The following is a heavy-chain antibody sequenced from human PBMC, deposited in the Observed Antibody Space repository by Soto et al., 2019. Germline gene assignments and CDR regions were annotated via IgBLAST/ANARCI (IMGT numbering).Heavy chain of an antibody. CDR1: GYTFTRYA. CDR2: INAGTGIA. J-gene: IGHJ4*02. Sequence: GASVKVSCKASGYTFTRYAIHWVRQAPGQGLEWLGWINAGTGIATYSQRFQGRVTITSDTSATTSYMELSSLTSEDTAIYYCVRTTYFSDSSVYTRFFDYWGQGTLVTVSS. V-gene: IGHV1-3*01. D-gene: IGHD3-22*01. CDR3: VRTTYFSDSSVYTRFFDY.